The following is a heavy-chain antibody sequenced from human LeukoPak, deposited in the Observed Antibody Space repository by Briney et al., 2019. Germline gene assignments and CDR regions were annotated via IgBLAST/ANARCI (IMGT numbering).Heavy chain of an antibody. J-gene: IGHJ5*02. V-gene: IGHV3-23*01. CDR2: ISGSDGST. D-gene: IGHD3-10*01. Sequence: GGSLRLSCAASGFTFSNYAMSWVRQAPGKGLEWVSAISGSDGSTNYADSVKGRFTISRDYSKNTLYLQMNSLRTEETAVYYCAKGPAMVRGTFDPWGQGTLVTVSS. CDR3: AKGPAMVRGTFDP. CDR1: GFTFSNYA.